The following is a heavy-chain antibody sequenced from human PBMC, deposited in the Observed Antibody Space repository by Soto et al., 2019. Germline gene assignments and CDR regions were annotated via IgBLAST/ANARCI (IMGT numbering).Heavy chain of an antibody. Sequence: QVQLQESGPGLVKPSETLSLTCTVSGGSISSYYWSWIRQPPGKRLEWIGYIYYSGSTNYNPSLKSRATRSVDTSKSQFARKLSSVTAADTAVYYCASLPCSGGSCYSRWFDPWGQGTLVTVSS. V-gene: IGHV4-59*08. CDR2: IYYSGST. J-gene: IGHJ5*02. D-gene: IGHD2-15*01. CDR3: ASLPCSGGSCYSRWFDP. CDR1: GGSISSYY.